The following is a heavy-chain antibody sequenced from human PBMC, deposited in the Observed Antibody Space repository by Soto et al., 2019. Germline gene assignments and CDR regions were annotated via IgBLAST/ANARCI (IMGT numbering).Heavy chain of an antibody. CDR3: ARVFTPNIAAAGTLDY. V-gene: IGHV4-4*02. CDR2: IFHSGST. D-gene: IGHD6-13*01. CDR1: GGSISSSNW. Sequence: SETLSLTCAVSGGSISSSNWWNWVRQPPGKGLEWIGEIFHSGSTNYNPSLKSRVTISVDKSKNQFSLKLSSVTAADTAVYYCARVFTPNIAAAGTLDYWGQGTLVTVSS. J-gene: IGHJ4*02.